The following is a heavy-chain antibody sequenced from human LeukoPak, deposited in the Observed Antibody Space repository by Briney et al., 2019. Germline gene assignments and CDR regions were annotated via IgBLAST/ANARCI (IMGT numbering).Heavy chain of an antibody. D-gene: IGHD3-3*01. CDR3: ARLHSDSGYYTGDEVDY. Sequence: SETLSLTCTVSGGSISRSSYYWGWIRQPPGKGLEWIGSIYYSGSTYYNPSLKSRVTISVDTSKNQFSLKLSSVTAADTAVYYCARLHSDSGYYTGDEVDYWGQGTLVTVSS. CDR2: IYYSGST. V-gene: IGHV4-39*07. CDR1: GGSISRSSYY. J-gene: IGHJ4*02.